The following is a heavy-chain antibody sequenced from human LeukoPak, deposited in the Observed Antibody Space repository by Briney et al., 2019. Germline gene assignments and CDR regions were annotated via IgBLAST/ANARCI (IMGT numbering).Heavy chain of an antibody. J-gene: IGHJ4*02. CDR2: IYYSGST. V-gene: IGHV4-59*11. Sequence: PSETLSLTCTVSGGSISSHYWSWIRQPPGKGLEWIGYIYYSGSTNYNPSLKSRVTISVDTSKNQFSLKLSSVTAADTAVYYCARVNYSSSTSFDYWGQGTLVTVSS. CDR3: ARVNYSSSTSFDY. CDR1: GGSISSHY. D-gene: IGHD6-6*01.